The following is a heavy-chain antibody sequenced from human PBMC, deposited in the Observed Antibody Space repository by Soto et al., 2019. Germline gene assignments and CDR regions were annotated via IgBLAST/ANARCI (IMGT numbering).Heavy chain of an antibody. D-gene: IGHD6-19*01. CDR3: ARGNGWHDY. CDR1: GGSLRNYY. Sequence: QVQLQESGPGLVKPSETLSLTCTVSGGSLRNYYWRWMRQSPGKGLEWIGYVHYGGSANYNPSLNSLGTISVDTPKTQVVLKLTSMTAADTAVYYCARGNGWHDYWGQGTLVTVSS. CDR2: VHYGGSA. V-gene: IGHV4-59*08. J-gene: IGHJ4*02.